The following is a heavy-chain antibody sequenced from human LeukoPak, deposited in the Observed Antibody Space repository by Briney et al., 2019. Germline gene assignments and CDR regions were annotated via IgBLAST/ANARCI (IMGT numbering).Heavy chain of an antibody. Sequence: PSETLSLTCAVYGGSFSGYYWSWIRQPPGKGLEWIGEINHSGSTNYNPSLKSRVTISVDTSKNQFSLKLSSVTAADTAVYYCASSDSSSWYVRAVYYVYWGQGTLVTVSS. CDR2: INHSGST. V-gene: IGHV4-34*01. CDR1: GGSFSGYY. J-gene: IGHJ4*02. D-gene: IGHD6-13*01. CDR3: ASSDSSSWYVRAVYYVY.